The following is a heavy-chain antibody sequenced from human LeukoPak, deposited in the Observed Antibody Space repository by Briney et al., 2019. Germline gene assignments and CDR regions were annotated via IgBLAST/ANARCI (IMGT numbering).Heavy chain of an antibody. CDR2: ISWNSGGI. D-gene: IGHD3-10*01. CDR1: GFTFHDYA. V-gene: IGHV3-9*01. Sequence: GGSLRLSCAAFGFTFHDYAMHWVRQAPGKGLKWVSGISWNSGGIGYADSVKGRFTISRDNAKNSLYLQMISLRAEDTALYYCAKDSRGYDSGREYYYYYGMDVWGQGTTVTVSS. CDR3: AKDSRGYDSGREYYYYYGMDV. J-gene: IGHJ6*02.